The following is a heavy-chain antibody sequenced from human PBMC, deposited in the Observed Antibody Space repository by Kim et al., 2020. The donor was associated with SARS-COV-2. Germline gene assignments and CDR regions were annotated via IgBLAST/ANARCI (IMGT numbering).Heavy chain of an antibody. CDR2: IKSKTDGGTT. D-gene: IGHD4-17*01. Sequence: GGSLRLSCAASGFTFSNAWMSWVLQAPGKGLEWVGRIKSKTDGGTTDYAAPVKGRFTISRDDSKNTLYLQMNSLKTEDTAVYYCTTDVVLGDGRDYGDYDEGARDYDYWGQGTLVTVSS. CDR3: TTDVVLGDGRDYGDYDEGARDYDY. V-gene: IGHV3-15*01. CDR1: GFTFSNAW. J-gene: IGHJ4*02.